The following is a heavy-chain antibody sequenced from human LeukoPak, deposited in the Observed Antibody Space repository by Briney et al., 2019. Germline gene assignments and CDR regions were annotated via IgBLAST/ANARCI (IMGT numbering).Heavy chain of an antibody. V-gene: IGHV1-69*13. CDR3: ASAPHKQGYYYYMDV. Sequence: SSGKLSCKAARGTFSSYAISVVRRAARQELGGRGGIIPIFGTANYEQKFQGRVTITPDESTSTAYMELSSLRSEDTAVYYCASAPHKQGYYYYMDVWGKGTTVTVSS. CDR1: RGTFSSYA. J-gene: IGHJ6*03. CDR2: IIPIFGTA. D-gene: IGHD1/OR15-1a*01.